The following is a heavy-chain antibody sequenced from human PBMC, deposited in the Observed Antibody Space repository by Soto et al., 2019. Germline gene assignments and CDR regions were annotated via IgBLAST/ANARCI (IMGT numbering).Heavy chain of an antibody. D-gene: IGHD3-22*01. CDR1: GFSLSNAKMA. CDR3: ARLDSSAYSFDY. V-gene: IGHV2-26*01. CDR2: IFSSDEK. J-gene: IGHJ4*02. Sequence: QVTLKESGPVLVKPTETLTLTCTVSGFSLSNAKMAVSWIRQPPGKALEWLAHIFSSDEKSYSTSLKSRLTIHKDTSKSQVVLTLTNMDPVDTATYYCARLDSSAYSFDYWGQGTLVTVSS.